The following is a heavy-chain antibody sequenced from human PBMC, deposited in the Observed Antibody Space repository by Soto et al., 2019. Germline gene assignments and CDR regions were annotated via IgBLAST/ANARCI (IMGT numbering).Heavy chain of an antibody. D-gene: IGHD1-26*01. CDR3: ARHSSGPIDS. CDR2: IFYSGST. CDR1: GGSIISNTYY. V-gene: IGHV4-39*01. Sequence: SETLSLTCTISGGSIISNTYYWGWIRQPPGKGLEWIGSIFYSGSTYYNPSLKSRVTISVDTSKNQFSLKLASVTAADTAVYYCARHSSGPIDSWGKGTLAT. J-gene: IGHJ4*02.